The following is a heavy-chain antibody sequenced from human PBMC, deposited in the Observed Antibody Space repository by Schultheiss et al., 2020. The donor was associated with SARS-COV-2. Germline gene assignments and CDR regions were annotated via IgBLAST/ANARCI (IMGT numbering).Heavy chain of an antibody. J-gene: IGHJ5*02. CDR1: GFIFSDAW. V-gene: IGHV3-21*04. D-gene: IGHD2-2*01. CDR2: ISSSSSYI. Sequence: GGSLRLSCAASGFIFSDAWMHWVRQAPGKGLEWVSSISSSSSYIYYADSVKGRFTISRDNAKNSLYLQMNSLRAEDTAIYYCAKGFCSGTTCHANWFDPWGQGTLVTVSS. CDR3: AKGFCSGTTCHANWFDP.